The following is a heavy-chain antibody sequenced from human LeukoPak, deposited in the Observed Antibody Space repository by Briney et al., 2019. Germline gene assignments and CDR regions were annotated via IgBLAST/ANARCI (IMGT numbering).Heavy chain of an antibody. CDR2: IYHSGST. J-gene: IGHJ4*02. CDR1: GGSISSGGYY. Sequence: SQTLSLTCTVSGGSISSGGYYWSWIRQPPGKGLEWIGYIYHSGSTYYNPSLKSRVTMSVDRSKNQFSLKLSSVTAADTAVYYCQGISSSWVDYWGQGTLVTVSS. D-gene: IGHD6-13*01. CDR3: QGISSSWVDY. V-gene: IGHV4-30-2*01.